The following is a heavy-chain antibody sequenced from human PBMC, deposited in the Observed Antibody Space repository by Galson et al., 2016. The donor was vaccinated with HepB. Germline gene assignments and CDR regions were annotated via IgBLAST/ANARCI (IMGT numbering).Heavy chain of an antibody. J-gene: IGHJ6*01. CDR2: INTNTANP. CDR3: ARGLRLLGDYDPSLHQGPIGLPPGTLLQEHL. D-gene: IGHD1-26*01. Sequence: SVKVSCKASGYTFSTYAMNCVRQAPGEGLEWTGWINTNTANPTYAQGFTGRFVFSLDTSVSTAYLQICSLKAEDTAVYYCARGLRLLGDYDPSLHQGPIGLPPGTLLQEHLWG. V-gene: IGHV7-4-1*01. CDR1: GYTFSTYA.